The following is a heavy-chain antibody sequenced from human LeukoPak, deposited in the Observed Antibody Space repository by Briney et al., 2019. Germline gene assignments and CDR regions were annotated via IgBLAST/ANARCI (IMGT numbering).Heavy chain of an antibody. CDR2: IYPGDSDI. D-gene: IGHD2-21*02. J-gene: IGHJ4*02. V-gene: IGHV5-51*01. CDR3: ATRQGDDLVY. Sequence: GESLKISCKASGYRFTDYWIGWVRQMPGKGLEWMGIIYPGDSDIRYSPSFQGLVTISADKSISTAYLRWSSLKASDTAMYYCATRQGDDLVYWGQGTLVTVSS. CDR1: GYRFTDYW.